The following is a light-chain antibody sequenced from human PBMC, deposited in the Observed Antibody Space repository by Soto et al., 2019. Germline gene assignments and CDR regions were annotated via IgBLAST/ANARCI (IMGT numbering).Light chain of an antibody. V-gene: IGKV1-5*01. CDR1: QSITAC. J-gene: IGKJ1*01. CDR3: QHYKTYSPWT. CDR2: DVS. Sequence: DIRMTQSPSTLSPSVGDRVTITCRAGQSITACLAWDEQRPGKAPKLLIYDVSSLKSGVPSRFSGSGSGTEFTLTISSLQPDDFATYYCQHYKTYSPWTFGQGTKVDIK.